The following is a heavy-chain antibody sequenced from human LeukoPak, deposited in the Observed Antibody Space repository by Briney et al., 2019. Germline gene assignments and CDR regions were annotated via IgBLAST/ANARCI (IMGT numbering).Heavy chain of an antibody. Sequence: GGSLRLSCAASGFSISGSAMNWVRRAPGRGLEWFSSINNVASHIYYAGSVRGRFTISRDNAKNSVYLQMNSLRPEDTAVYYCTRDATYYLRYGYFDSWGQGTLVTVSS. CDR1: GFSISGSA. D-gene: IGHD2/OR15-2a*01. CDR2: INNVASHI. J-gene: IGHJ4*02. V-gene: IGHV3-21*01. CDR3: TRDATYYLRYGYFDS.